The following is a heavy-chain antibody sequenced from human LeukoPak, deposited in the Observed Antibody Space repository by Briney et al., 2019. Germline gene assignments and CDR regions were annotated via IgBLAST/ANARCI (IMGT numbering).Heavy chain of an antibody. CDR3: ARDDPRSAFDI. Sequence: GGSLRLSCAASGFTFSSYSMNWVRQAPGKGLEWVSSISSSSSYIYYADSVKGRFTISRDNAKKSLYLQMNSLRAEDTAVYYCARDDPRSAFDIWGQGTMVTVSS. CDR1: GFTFSSYS. CDR2: ISSSSSYI. V-gene: IGHV3-21*01. J-gene: IGHJ3*02.